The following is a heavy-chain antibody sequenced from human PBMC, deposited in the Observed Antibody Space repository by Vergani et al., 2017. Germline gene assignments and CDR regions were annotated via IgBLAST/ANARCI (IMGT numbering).Heavy chain of an antibody. D-gene: IGHD6-19*01. J-gene: IGHJ5*02. CDR1: GFTFSSYS. CDR3: AVGPPAVAEFDH. V-gene: IGHV3-21*01. CDR2: ISSSSSYI. Sequence: EVQLVESGGGLVKPGGSLRLSCAASGFTFSSYSMNWVRQAPGKGLEWVSSISSSSSYIYYADSVKGRFTISRDNAKNSLYLQMNSLRAEDTAVYYCAVGPPAVAEFDHWGQGTLVTVSS.